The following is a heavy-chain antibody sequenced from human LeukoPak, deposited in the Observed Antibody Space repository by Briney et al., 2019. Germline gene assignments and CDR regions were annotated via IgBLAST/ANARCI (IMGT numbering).Heavy chain of an antibody. D-gene: IGHD2-2*01. CDR3: ARAGYCSSTACLDY. V-gene: IGHV3-74*01. J-gene: IGHJ4*02. CDR2: INCDGRST. Sequence: GGSLRLSCAGSGITFSSYWMHWVRQAPGKGLVWVSRINCDGRSTNYADSVKGRFTISRDNSKNTLYLQMNSLRVEDTAVYYCARAGYCSSTACLDYWGQGTLVTVSS. CDR1: GITFSSYW.